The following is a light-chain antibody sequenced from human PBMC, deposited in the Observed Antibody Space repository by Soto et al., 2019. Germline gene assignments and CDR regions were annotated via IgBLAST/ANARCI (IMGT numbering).Light chain of an antibody. Sequence: DIQMTQSPSTLSASVGDRVTITCRASQSISNWLAWYQQRPGKAPKLLIYKASSLESGVPSRFSGSGSGTEFPLTISSLQPDDFATYYCQQYKSYWYTFGQGTSLEIK. V-gene: IGKV1-5*03. CDR3: QQYKSYWYT. CDR2: KAS. CDR1: QSISNW. J-gene: IGKJ2*01.